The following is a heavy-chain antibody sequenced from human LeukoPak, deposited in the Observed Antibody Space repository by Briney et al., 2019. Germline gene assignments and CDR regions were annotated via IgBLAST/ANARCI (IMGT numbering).Heavy chain of an antibody. Sequence: SETLSLTCTVSGYSISSGYYWGWIRQPPGKGLEWIGSIYYSGSTCYNPSLKSRVTISVDTSKNQFSLKLTSVTAADTAVYYCARVGVELHQPLDYWGRGTLVTVAS. CDR3: ARVGVELHQPLDY. D-gene: IGHD1-7*01. J-gene: IGHJ4*02. CDR1: GYSISSGYY. CDR2: IYYSGST. V-gene: IGHV4-38-2*02.